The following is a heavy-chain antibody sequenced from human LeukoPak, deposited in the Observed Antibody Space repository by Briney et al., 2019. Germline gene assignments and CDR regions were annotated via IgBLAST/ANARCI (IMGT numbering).Heavy chain of an antibody. CDR1: GFTFSSYA. D-gene: IGHD2-2*01. V-gene: IGHV3-23*01. CDR2: ISGSGGST. J-gene: IGHJ4*02. CDR3: AKAGSSVYYFDY. Sequence: TGGSLRLSCAASGFTFSSYAMSWVRQAPGKGLEWVSAISGSGGSTYYADSVKGRFTISRDNSKNTLYLQMNSLRAEDTAVCYCAKAGSSVYYFDYWGQGTLVTVSS.